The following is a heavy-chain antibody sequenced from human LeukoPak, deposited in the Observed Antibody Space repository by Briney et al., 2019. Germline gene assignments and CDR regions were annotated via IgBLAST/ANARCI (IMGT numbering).Heavy chain of an antibody. J-gene: IGHJ3*02. V-gene: IGHV3-30*03. D-gene: IGHD3-10*01. CDR3: TTDGRLLWFGDGGAFDI. CDR2: ISNDGNNK. Sequence: PGKSLRLSCAASGFTFSSYGMYWVRQAPGKGLEWVGIISNDGNNKYYADSVKGRFTISRDNSKNILYLQMNSLKTEDTAVYYCTTDGRLLWFGDGGAFDIWGQGTMVTVSS. CDR1: GFTFSSYG.